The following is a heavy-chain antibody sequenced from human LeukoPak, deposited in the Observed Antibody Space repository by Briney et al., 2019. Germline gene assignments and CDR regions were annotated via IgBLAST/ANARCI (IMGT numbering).Heavy chain of an antibody. Sequence: PSETLSLTCTVSGYSISSGYYWGWIRQPPGQGLEWIGSIYHSGSTYYNPSLKSRVTISLNTPLRQFSLELRSLTAADTAVYYCGGYGGDWNFASWGQGTPVTVSS. CDR2: IYHSGST. CDR1: GYSISSGYY. CDR3: GGYGGDWNFAS. V-gene: IGHV4-38-2*02. D-gene: IGHD2-21*02. J-gene: IGHJ4*02.